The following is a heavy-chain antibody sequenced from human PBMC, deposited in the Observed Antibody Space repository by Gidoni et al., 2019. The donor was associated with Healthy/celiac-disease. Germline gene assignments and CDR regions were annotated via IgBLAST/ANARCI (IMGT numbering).Heavy chain of an antibody. Sequence: QVQLVQSGAEVKKPGASVKVSCKASGYTFTGYYMHWVRQAPGQGLEWMGWINPNSGGTNNAQKFQGRVTMTRDTSISTAYMELSRLRADDTAVYYCARGRVSQGSGWYPDYWGQGTLVTVSS. CDR3: ARGRVSQGSGWYPDY. CDR2: INPNSGGT. CDR1: GYTFTGYY. J-gene: IGHJ4*02. D-gene: IGHD6-19*01. V-gene: IGHV1-2*02.